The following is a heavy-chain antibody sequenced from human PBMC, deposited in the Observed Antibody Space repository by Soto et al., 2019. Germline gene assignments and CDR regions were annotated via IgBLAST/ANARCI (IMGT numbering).Heavy chain of an antibody. D-gene: IGHD2-21*01. CDR1: GGLFSSFA. J-gene: IGHJ4*02. Sequence: QVQLVQSGAEVKKPGSSVKVSCKASGGLFSSFAISWVRQAPGQGLEWLGGIIPVFGTTNYAEKFQARVTITADESTNTAYMELSSLTSGDTAMYYCARGGGPYVWFNEFWGQGTLVTVSS. CDR3: ARGGGPYVWFNEF. CDR2: IIPVFGTT. V-gene: IGHV1-69*01.